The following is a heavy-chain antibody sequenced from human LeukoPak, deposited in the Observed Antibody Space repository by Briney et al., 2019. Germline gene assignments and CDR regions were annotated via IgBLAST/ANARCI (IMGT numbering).Heavy chain of an antibody. J-gene: IGHJ4*02. CDR3: AKDMALSIPAVGFNY. CDR2: ISWNSDNR. D-gene: IGHD6-13*01. V-gene: IGHV3-9*01. CDR1: GFTFDDYA. Sequence: GGSLRLSCAASGFTFDDYAMHWVRQTPGKGLEGVSGISWNSDNRVYGDSVKRRFTISRDNASHSPYLQMNSLRAEDTALYYCAKDMALSIPAVGFNYWGQGTLVPVSS.